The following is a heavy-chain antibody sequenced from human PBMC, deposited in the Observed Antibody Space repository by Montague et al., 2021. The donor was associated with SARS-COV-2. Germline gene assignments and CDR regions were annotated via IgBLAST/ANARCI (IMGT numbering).Heavy chain of an antibody. V-gene: IGHV3-23*01. CDR1: GFPFSSYA. CDR2: ISGSGGST. D-gene: IGHD3-9*01. CDR3: AKANPRPVNYLDY. J-gene: IGHJ4*02. Sequence: SRSLSCAASGFPFSSYAMSWVRQAPGKGLEWVSAISGSGGSTYYADSVKGRFTISRDNSKNTLYLQMNSLRAEDMAVYYCAKANPRPVNYLDYWGQGTLVTVSS.